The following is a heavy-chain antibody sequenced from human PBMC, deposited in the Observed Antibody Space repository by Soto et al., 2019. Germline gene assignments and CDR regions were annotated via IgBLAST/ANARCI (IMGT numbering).Heavy chain of an antibody. Sequence: QVQLVESGGGVVQPGRSLRLSCAASGFTFSSYGMHWVRQAPGKGLEWVAVISYDGSNKYYADSVKGRFTISRDNSKNTLYLQMNSLRAEDTAVYYCAXXXXXXXXXXXXXXXXDLWGRGTLVTVSS. J-gene: IGHJ2*01. V-gene: IGHV3-30*18. CDR3: AXXXXXXXXXXXXXXXXDL. CDR1: GFTFSSYG. CDR2: ISYDGSNK.